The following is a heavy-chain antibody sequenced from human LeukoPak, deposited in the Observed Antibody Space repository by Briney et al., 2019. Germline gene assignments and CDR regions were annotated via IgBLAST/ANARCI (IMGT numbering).Heavy chain of an antibody. CDR3: TTDGGIAVRPLFDY. CDR2: IKGKTDGGTT. J-gene: IGHJ4*02. V-gene: IGHV3-15*06. Sequence: GGFLRLSCVASGFTFSNAWMSWVRQAPGKGLEWVGHIKGKTDGGTTHYAAPVKGRFIISRDDSKNMLYLQMNSLKTEDTAFYYCTTDGGIAVRPLFDYWGQGTLVTVSS. CDR1: GFTFSNAW. D-gene: IGHD6-19*01.